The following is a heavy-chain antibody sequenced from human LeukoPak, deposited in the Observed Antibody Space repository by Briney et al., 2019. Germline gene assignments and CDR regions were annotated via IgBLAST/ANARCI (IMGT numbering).Heavy chain of an antibody. CDR1: GYTFTSYG. J-gene: IGHJ6*03. V-gene: IGHV1-18*01. Sequence: ASVKVSCKASGYTFTSYGISWVRQAPGQGLEWMGWISAYNGNTNYAQKLQGRVTMTTDTSTSTAYMELSSLRSEDTAVYYCARGNYYAFWSCFYYMDVWGKGTTVTVSS. CDR2: ISAYNGNT. D-gene: IGHD3-3*01. CDR3: ARGNYYAFWSCFYYMDV.